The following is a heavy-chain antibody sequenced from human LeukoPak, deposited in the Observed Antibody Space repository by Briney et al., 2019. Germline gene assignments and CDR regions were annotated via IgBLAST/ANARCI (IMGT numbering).Heavy chain of an antibody. CDR3: ARGVDSAIAW. CDR2: INGDGRDK. CDR1: GFTFSSYW. Sequence: GGSLRLSCAASGFTFSSYWMNWVRQAPGKGLEWVANINGDGRDKYYVGSVRGRFTISRDNADNALYLQMNSLRGDDTALYYCARGVDSAIAWWGQGTLVTVSS. D-gene: IGHD2-2*01. V-gene: IGHV3-7*01. J-gene: IGHJ4*02.